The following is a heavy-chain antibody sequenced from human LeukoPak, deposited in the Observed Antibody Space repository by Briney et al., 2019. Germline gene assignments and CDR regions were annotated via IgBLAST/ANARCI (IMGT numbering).Heavy chain of an antibody. V-gene: IGHV3-30*04. CDR1: GFTFSSYA. CDR2: ISYDGSNK. CDR3: ARGQTYFDY. Sequence: GGSLRLSCAASGFTFSSYAMHWVRQAPGKGLEWVAVISYDGSNKYYADSVKGRFTISRDNSKNTVYLQMHSLRAEDTAVYYCARGQTYFDYWGQGTLVTVSS. J-gene: IGHJ4*02.